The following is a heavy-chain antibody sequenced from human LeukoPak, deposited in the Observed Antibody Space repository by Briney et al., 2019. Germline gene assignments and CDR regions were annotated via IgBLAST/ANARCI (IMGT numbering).Heavy chain of an antibody. V-gene: IGHV4-4*02. CDR3: AREKGYLMEVDV. CDR1: GDSIRSDSW. D-gene: IGHD6-13*01. CDR2: RYHDGRR. J-gene: IGHJ6*02. Sequence: SETLSLTCAVSGDSIRSDSWWIWVRQAPGKGLELIGERYHDGRRTYNPSLKSRVSISLDESENQFSLELTSVTAADTAVYFCAREKGYLMEVDVWGQGTTVTVSS.